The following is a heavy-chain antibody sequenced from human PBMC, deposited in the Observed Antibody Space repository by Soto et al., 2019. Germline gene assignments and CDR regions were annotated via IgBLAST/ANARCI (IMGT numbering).Heavy chain of an antibody. V-gene: IGHV1-8*02. Sequence: QVQLVQSGAEVKKPGASVKVSCKASGYNFTNNDVSWVRQATGQGLEWMGWMNPGSGDTGYAQKFQGRVTMTRDISIATAYMELNSLTSEDTAIYYCARMESFGALNWFDPWGQGTLVTVSS. J-gene: IGHJ5*02. CDR1: GYNFTNND. CDR3: ARMESFGALNWFDP. CDR2: MNPGSGDT. D-gene: IGHD1-1*01.